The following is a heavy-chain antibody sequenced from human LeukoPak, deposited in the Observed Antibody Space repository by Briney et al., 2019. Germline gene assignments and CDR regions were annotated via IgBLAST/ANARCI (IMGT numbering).Heavy chain of an antibody. CDR2: IYSGGST. Sequence: GGSLRLSCAASEFSVGSNYMTWVRQAPGKGLEWVSLIYSGGSTYYADSVKGRFTISRDNSKNTLYLQMNSLTAEDTAVYYCVRVGRPMTQDNWFDSWGQGTLVTVSS. CDR3: VRVGRPMTQDNWFDS. J-gene: IGHJ5*01. D-gene: IGHD3-22*01. V-gene: IGHV3-66*01. CDR1: EFSVGSNY.